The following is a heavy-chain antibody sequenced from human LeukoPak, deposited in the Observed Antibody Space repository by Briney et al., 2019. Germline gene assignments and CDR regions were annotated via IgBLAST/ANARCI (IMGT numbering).Heavy chain of an antibody. CDR1: GGSIRIYY. CDR2: IYYSGST. D-gene: IGHD5-18*01. CDR3: ARGYSDGYLPGWFDP. J-gene: IGHJ5*02. Sequence: SETLSLTCTVSGGSIRIYYWSWIRQPPGKGLEWIGYIYYSGSTIYNPSLKSRVTISVHPSKNQFSLKLTSVAAADTAVYYCARGYSDGYLPGWFDPWGQGTLVTVSS. V-gene: IGHV4-59*08.